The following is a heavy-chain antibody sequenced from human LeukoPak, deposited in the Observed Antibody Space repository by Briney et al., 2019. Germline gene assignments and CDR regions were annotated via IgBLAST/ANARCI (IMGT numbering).Heavy chain of an antibody. Sequence: ASVKVSCKASGYTFTNYAINWVRQAPGQGLEWMGWITTDTGNPTYAQGFTGRFVFSLDTSVTTAYLQITSLKAEDTAVYYCAREWLGIFDYWGQGTLVTVSS. CDR3: AREWLGIFDY. CDR1: GYTFTNYA. V-gene: IGHV7-4-1*02. CDR2: ITTDTGNP. J-gene: IGHJ4*02. D-gene: IGHD6-19*01.